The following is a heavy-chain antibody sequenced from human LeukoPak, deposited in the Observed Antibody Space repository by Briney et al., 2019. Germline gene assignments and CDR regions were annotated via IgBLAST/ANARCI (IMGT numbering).Heavy chain of an antibody. J-gene: IGHJ4*02. CDR3: ASSLKSFLTTTPSDY. CDR1: GFTFSSYA. Sequence: GGSLRLSCAASGFTFSSYAMHWVRQAPGKGLEWVAVISYDGSNKYYADSVKGRFTISRDNSKNKLYLQMNSLRAEDTAVYYCASSLKSFLTTTPSDYWGQGTLVTVSS. D-gene: IGHD4-11*01. CDR2: ISYDGSNK. V-gene: IGHV3-30-3*01.